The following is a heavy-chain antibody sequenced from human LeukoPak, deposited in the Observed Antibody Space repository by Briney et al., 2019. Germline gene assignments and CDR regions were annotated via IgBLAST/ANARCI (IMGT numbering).Heavy chain of an antibody. Sequence: GGSLRLSCAASGFTFSSYWMGWVRQAPGKGLEWVANIKQDGSEKYYVDSVKGRFTISRDNAKNSLYLQMNSLRAEDTAVYYCARVPIDYYGSGSYYKVGNYFDYWGQGTLVTVSS. J-gene: IGHJ4*02. CDR1: GFTFSSYW. D-gene: IGHD3-10*01. CDR3: ARVPIDYYGSGSYYKVGNYFDY. V-gene: IGHV3-7*01. CDR2: IKQDGSEK.